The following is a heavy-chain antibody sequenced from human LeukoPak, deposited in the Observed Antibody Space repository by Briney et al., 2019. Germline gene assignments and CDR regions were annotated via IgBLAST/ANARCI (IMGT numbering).Heavy chain of an antibody. CDR3: ARADYDILTGSPWYFDY. CDR2: IYHSGST. Sequence: PSETLSLTCTVSGASISSGGYYWSWIRQPPGKGLEWIGYIYHSGSTYYNPSLKSRVTISVDRSKNQFSLKLSSMTAADTAVYYCARADYDILTGSPWYFDYWGQGTLVTVSS. V-gene: IGHV4-30-2*01. CDR1: GASISSGGYY. J-gene: IGHJ4*02. D-gene: IGHD3-9*01.